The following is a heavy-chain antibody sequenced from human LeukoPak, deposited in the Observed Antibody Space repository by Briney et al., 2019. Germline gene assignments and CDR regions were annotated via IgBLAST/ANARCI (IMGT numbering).Heavy chain of an antibody. J-gene: IGHJ5*02. V-gene: IGHV1-8*01. Sequence: GASVKVSCKASGYTFTSYDINWVRQATGQGLEWMGWMNPNSGNTGHAQKFQGRVTMTRNTSISTAYMELSSLRSEDTAVYYCARGRHIVVVTAIHNWFDPWGQGTLVTVSS. D-gene: IGHD2-21*02. CDR1: GYTFTSYD. CDR3: ARGRHIVVVTAIHNWFDP. CDR2: MNPNSGNT.